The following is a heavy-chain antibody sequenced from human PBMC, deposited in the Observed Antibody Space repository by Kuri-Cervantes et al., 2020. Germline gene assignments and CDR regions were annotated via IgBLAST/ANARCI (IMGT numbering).Heavy chain of an antibody. CDR3: ARGPPTCYGGKISLDS. D-gene: IGHD4-23*01. J-gene: IGHJ4*02. CDR1: GGSFSGYY. V-gene: IGHV4-34*01. Sequence: SYAVYGGSFSGYYRTLIRQAPRKGLEWIGENHHSGSTNANPSLKSRVTISVDTSRNQFSLKLSSVTAADTAVYFCARGPPTCYGGKISLDSWGQGILVTVSS. CDR2: NHHSGST.